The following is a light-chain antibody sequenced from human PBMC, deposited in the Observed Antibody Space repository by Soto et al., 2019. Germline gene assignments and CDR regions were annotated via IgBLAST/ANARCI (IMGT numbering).Light chain of an antibody. Sequence: DVRVTQSASSLSASVGDRVTITCRASQGITNDLGWYQQKPGKAPKRLIYAASSLQSGVPSRFSGSGSGTEFTLTISSLQPEDFATYYCQQYDIYPWTFGQGTKVDIK. CDR3: QQYDIYPWT. J-gene: IGKJ1*01. CDR1: QGITND. CDR2: AAS. V-gene: IGKV1-17*01.